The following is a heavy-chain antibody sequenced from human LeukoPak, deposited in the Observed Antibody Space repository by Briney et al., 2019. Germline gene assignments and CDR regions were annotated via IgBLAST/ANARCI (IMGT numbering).Heavy chain of an antibody. V-gene: IGHV4-39*01. CDR1: GVSISSSSYY. Sequence: TSSETLSLTCTVSGVSISSSSYYWGWIRQPPGKGLEWIGSIYYSGSTYYNPSLKSRVTISVDTSKNQFSLKLSSVTAADTAVYYCARQDRATDPLDYWGQGTLVTVSS. CDR2: IYYSGST. D-gene: IGHD2-21*02. CDR3: ARQDRATDPLDY. J-gene: IGHJ4*02.